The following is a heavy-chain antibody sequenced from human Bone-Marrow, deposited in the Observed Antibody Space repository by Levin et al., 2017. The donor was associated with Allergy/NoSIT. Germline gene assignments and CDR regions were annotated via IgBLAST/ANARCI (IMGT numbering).Heavy chain of an antibody. J-gene: IGHJ4*02. V-gene: IGHV1-8*01. D-gene: IGHD2-15*01. CDR3: ARGVVSEDYFDY. CDR2: MNPNSGNT. CDR1: GYPFSNYD. Sequence: ASVKVSCKASGYPFSNYDINWVRQAPGQGLEWMGWMNPNSGNTGYSPKFQDRVTMTRNTSITTAYMELSSLTSEDTAVYYCARGVVSEDYFDYWGQGSLVTVSS.